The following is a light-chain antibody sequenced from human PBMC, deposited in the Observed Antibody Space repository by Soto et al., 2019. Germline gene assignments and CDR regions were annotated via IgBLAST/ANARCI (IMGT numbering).Light chain of an antibody. CDR3: QYYGNSPLT. Sequence: EIVLTQSPGTLSLSPGERATLSCRASQSVSSNYLAWYQQKPGQAPRLLIYGASSRATGIPDRFSGSGSGTDFTLTITTLEPEDFAVYYCQYYGNSPLTFGPGTKVEIK. V-gene: IGKV3-20*01. J-gene: IGKJ1*01. CDR2: GAS. CDR1: QSVSSNY.